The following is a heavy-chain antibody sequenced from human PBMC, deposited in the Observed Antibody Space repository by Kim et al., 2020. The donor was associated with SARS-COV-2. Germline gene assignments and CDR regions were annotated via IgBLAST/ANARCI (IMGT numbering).Heavy chain of an antibody. Sequence: GGSLRLSCAASGFTFSSYAMSWVRQAPGKGLEWVSAISGSGGSTYYADSVKGRFTISRDNSKNTLYLQMNSLRAEDTAVYYCAKAVANYYYGSGSYASDYWGQGTLVTVSS. J-gene: IGHJ4*02. CDR1: GFTFSSYA. CDR2: ISGSGGST. D-gene: IGHD3-10*01. V-gene: IGHV3-23*01. CDR3: AKAVANYYYGSGSYASDY.